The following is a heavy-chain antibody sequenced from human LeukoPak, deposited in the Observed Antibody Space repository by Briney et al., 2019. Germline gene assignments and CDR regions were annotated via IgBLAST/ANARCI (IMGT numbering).Heavy chain of an antibody. V-gene: IGHV3-74*01. CDR3: ARDGDGDYVFSYYFDY. CDR2: IYSDGSVT. D-gene: IGHD4-17*01. Sequence: GGSLRLSCAASGFTFSNYWMHWVRQVPGRGLVWVSRIYSDGSVTSYADPVKGRFTISRDNSKNTLYLQMNSLRVEDTAVYYCARDGDGDYVFSYYFDYWGQGTLVTVSS. J-gene: IGHJ4*02. CDR1: GFTFSNYW.